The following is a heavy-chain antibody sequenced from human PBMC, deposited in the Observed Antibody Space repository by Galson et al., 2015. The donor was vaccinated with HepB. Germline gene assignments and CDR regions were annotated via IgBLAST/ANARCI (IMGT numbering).Heavy chain of an antibody. J-gene: IGHJ4*02. CDR3: ARASKRIVVVPAAMSANY. D-gene: IGHD2-2*01. V-gene: IGHV1-3*01. Sequence: SVKVSCKASGYTFTSYAMHWVRQAPGQRLEWMGWINAGNGNTKYSQKFQGRVTITRDTSASTAYMELSSLRSEDTAVYYCARASKRIVVVPAAMSANYWGQGTLVTVSS. CDR1: GYTFTSYA. CDR2: INAGNGNT.